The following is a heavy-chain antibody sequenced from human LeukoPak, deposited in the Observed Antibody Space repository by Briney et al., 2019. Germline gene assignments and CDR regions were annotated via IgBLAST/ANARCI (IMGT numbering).Heavy chain of an antibody. CDR1: GGSFSGYY. CDR3: SRQGGYYDSSGSVDY. CDR2: FYYSATS. D-gene: IGHD3-22*01. J-gene: IGHJ4*02. V-gene: IGHV4-34*01. Sequence: SETLSLTCAVYGGSFSGYYWSWIRQPPGKGLEWIGSFYYSATSYYNPSLKSRVIISADTSKNQFTLNLSSVTAADTAVYYCSRQGGYYDSSGSVDYWGPGTLVTVSS.